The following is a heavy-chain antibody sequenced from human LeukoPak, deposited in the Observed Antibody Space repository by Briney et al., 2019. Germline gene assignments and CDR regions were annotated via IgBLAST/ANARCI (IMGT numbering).Heavy chain of an antibody. V-gene: IGHV3-33*01. Sequence: PGGSLRLSCAASGFTFSSYGMHWVRQAPGKGLEWVAVIWYDGSNKYYADSVKGRFTISRDNSQNTVYLQMNSLRAEDTAVYYCAREGGDGYKDGYWYFDRWGRGTLVTVSS. CDR2: IWYDGSNK. CDR1: GFTFSSYG. D-gene: IGHD5-24*01. J-gene: IGHJ2*01. CDR3: AREGGDGYKDGYWYFDR.